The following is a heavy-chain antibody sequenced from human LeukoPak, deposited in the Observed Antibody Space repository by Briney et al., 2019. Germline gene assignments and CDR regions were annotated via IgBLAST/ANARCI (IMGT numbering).Heavy chain of an antibody. D-gene: IGHD1-14*01. Sequence: GGSLRLSCAASGFTFSSYGMHWVRQAPGKGLEWVAFIRYDGSKEYYADSVKGRFTISRDNSKNTLYLQMNSLKTEDTAVYYCAKDSRYYYVDYWGQGALVTVPS. CDR3: AKDSRYYYVDY. J-gene: IGHJ4*02. CDR2: IRYDGSKE. CDR1: GFTFSSYG. V-gene: IGHV3-30*02.